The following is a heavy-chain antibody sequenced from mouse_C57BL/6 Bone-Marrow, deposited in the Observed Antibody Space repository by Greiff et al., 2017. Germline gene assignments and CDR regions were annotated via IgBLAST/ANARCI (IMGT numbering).Heavy chain of an antibody. CDR3: ARSYYGNYYAMDY. J-gene: IGHJ4*01. D-gene: IGHD2-10*01. Sequence: EVQLQQSGPVLVKPGASVKMSCKASGYTFTDYYMNWVKQSHGKSLEWIGVINPYNGGTSYNQKFKGKATLTVDKSSSTAYMELNSLTSEDSAVYYCARSYYGNYYAMDYWGQGTSVTVSS. V-gene: IGHV1-19*01. CDR1: GYTFTDYY. CDR2: INPYNGGT.